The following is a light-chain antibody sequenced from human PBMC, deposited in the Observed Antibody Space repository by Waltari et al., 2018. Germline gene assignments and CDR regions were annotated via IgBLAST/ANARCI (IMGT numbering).Light chain of an antibody. Sequence: DIVMTQSPLSLPVTPGEPASISCRSSQSLLHSNGYNYLDWYLQKPGQSPQLLIYLGSNRASGVPDRFSGIGSGTDVTLNISRVEAEDVGVYYCMQALQAPFTFGPGTKVDIK. CDR3: MQALQAPFT. V-gene: IGKV2-28*01. CDR1: QSLLHSNGYNY. J-gene: IGKJ3*01. CDR2: LGS.